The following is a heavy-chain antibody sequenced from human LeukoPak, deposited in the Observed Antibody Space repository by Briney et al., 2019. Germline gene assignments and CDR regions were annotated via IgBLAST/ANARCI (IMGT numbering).Heavy chain of an antibody. CDR2: ISGSGGST. CDR3: ARHTSGNLQPFDY. V-gene: IGHV3-23*01. D-gene: IGHD3-22*01. Sequence: GGSLRLSCAASGFTFSSYAMSWVRQAPGKGLEWVSAISGSGGSTYYADSVKGRFTISRDNFKNTLYLQMNSLRAEDTGLYYCARHTSGNLQPFDYWGQGTLVTVSS. CDR1: GFTFSSYA. J-gene: IGHJ4*02.